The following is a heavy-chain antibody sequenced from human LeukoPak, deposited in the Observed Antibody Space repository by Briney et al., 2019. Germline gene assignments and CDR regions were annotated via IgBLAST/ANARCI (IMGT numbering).Heavy chain of an antibody. V-gene: IGHV3-30*18. D-gene: IGHD2-15*01. CDR2: ISYDGSNK. CDR1: GFTFSSYG. CDR3: ANTGLGYCSGGSCYFGGPFDY. J-gene: IGHJ4*02. Sequence: GRSLRLSCAASGFTFSSYGMHWVRQAPGKGLEWVAVISYDGSNKYYADSVKGRFTISRDNSKNTLYLQMNSLRAEDTAVYYCANTGLGYCSGGSCYFGGPFDYWGLGTLVTVSS.